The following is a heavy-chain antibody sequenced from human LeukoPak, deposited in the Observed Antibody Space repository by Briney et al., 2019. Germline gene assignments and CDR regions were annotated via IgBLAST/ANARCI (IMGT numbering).Heavy chain of an antibody. CDR1: GGSISSYY. CDR3: ARYIVSYPHDAFDI. J-gene: IGHJ3*02. D-gene: IGHD1-26*01. V-gene: IGHV4-59*01. Sequence: SETLSLTCTVPGGSISSYYWSWNRQPPGKGLEWIGYIYYSGSTSYNPSLKSRVTISVDTSKKQFSLKLSSVTAADTAFYYCARYIVSYPHDAFDIWGQGTMVTVSS. CDR2: IYYSGST.